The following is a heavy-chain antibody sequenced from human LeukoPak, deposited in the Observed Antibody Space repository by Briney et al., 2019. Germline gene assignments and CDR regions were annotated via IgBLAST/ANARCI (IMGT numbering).Heavy chain of an antibody. V-gene: IGHV3-30*19. D-gene: IGHD2-2*01. Sequence: GGSLRLSCAASGFTFSSYAMSWVRQAPGKGLEWVAVISHDGSYEDYADSVKGRFTISRDNSENTLYLQMNSLRVEDTAVFYCARGPFGSCSSPSCYFFDYWGQGTLVTVSS. CDR1: GFTFSSYA. CDR2: ISHDGSYE. J-gene: IGHJ4*02. CDR3: ARGPFGSCSSPSCYFFDY.